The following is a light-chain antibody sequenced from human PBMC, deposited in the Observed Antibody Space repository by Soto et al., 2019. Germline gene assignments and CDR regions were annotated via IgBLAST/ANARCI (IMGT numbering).Light chain of an antibody. CDR1: QSLVYSDGNTY. CDR2: KVS. Sequence: DVVMTQSPLSLPVTLGQPASISCRSSQSLVYSDGNTYLTWFQQRPGQSPRRLIYKVSNRDSGVPDRFSGSGSGTDFTLKISRVEAEDVGVYYCMQGTYWPPKITFGQGTRLEIK. V-gene: IGKV2-30*01. J-gene: IGKJ5*01. CDR3: MQGTYWPPKIT.